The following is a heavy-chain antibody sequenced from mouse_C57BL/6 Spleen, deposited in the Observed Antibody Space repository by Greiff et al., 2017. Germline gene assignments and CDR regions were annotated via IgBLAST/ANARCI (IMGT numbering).Heavy chain of an antibody. CDR2: INPNNGGT. D-gene: IGHD2-3*01. CDR3: ARWLLLDY. J-gene: IGHJ2*01. Sequence: EVQLQQSGPELVKPGASVKISCKASGYTFTDYYMNWVKQSHGKSLEWIGDINPNNGGTSYNQKFKDKATLTVDKSSSTAYLELRSLTSEDSAVYYCARWLLLDYWGQGTTLTVSS. CDR1: GYTFTDYY. V-gene: IGHV1-26*01.